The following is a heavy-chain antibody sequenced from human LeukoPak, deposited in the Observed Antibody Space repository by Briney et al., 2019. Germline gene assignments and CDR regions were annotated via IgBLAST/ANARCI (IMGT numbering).Heavy chain of an antibody. D-gene: IGHD5-12*01. CDR1: GFTFSSYA. V-gene: IGHV3-23*01. Sequence: GGSLRLSCAASGFTFSSYAMSWVRQAPGKGLEWGSAISGSGGSTYYADSVKGRFTISRDNSKNTLYLQMNSLRAEDTAVYYCAKGSIVATIFYFDYWGQGTLVTVSS. CDR2: ISGSGGST. CDR3: AKGSIVATIFYFDY. J-gene: IGHJ4*02.